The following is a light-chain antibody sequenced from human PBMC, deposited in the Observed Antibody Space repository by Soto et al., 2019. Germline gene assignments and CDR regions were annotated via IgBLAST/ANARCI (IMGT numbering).Light chain of an antibody. J-gene: IGKJ4*01. Sequence: EIVLTQSPGTLSLSPGERATLSCRASQSVRSGYLAWYQQKPGQAPRLLIYGASSRATGIPDRFSGSGSGTDFTLTISSLEPEDFAVYYCQQRRNWPPLTFGGGTKVEIK. V-gene: IGKV3D-20*02. CDR2: GAS. CDR1: QSVRSGY. CDR3: QQRRNWPPLT.